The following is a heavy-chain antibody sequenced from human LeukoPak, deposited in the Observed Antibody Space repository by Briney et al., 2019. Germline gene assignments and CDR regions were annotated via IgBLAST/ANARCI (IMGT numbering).Heavy chain of an antibody. CDR2: IYHSGST. J-gene: IGHJ4*02. D-gene: IGHD6-13*01. CDR3: ARHRGPYSSSWYAVDY. V-gene: IGHV4-38-2*02. CDR1: GYSISSGYY. Sequence: PSETLSLTCTVSGYSISSGYYWGWTRQPPGKGLEWIGSIYHSGSTYYNPSLKSRVTISVDTSKNQFSLKLSSVTAADTAVYYCARHRGPYSSSWYAVDYWGQGTLVTVSS.